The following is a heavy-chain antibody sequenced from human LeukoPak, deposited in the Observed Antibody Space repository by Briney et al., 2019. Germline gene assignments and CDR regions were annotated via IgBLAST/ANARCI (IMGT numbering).Heavy chain of an antibody. CDR2: ISAYNGNT. Sequence: ASVKVSCKASVYTFTSYGISWVRQAPGQGLEWMGWISAYNGNTNYAQKLQGRVTMTTDTSTSTAYMELRSLRSDDTAVYYWARDETMVQGVIYGLPDYWGQGTLVTVSS. CDR1: VYTFTSYG. J-gene: IGHJ4*02. V-gene: IGHV1-18*01. D-gene: IGHD3-10*01. CDR3: ARDETMVQGVIYGLPDY.